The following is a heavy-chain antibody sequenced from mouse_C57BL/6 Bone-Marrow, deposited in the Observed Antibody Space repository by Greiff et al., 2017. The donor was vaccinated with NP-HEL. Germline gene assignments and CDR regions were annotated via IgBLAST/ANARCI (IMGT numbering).Heavy chain of an antibody. V-gene: IGHV1-62-3*01. J-gene: IGHJ1*03. CDR2: IDPNSGGT. CDR3: ARESTVVANWYFDV. CDR1: GYTFTSYW. Sequence: QVQLQQPGAELVKPGASVKLSCKASGYTFTSYWMHWVKQRPGRGLEWIGRIDPNSGGTKYNEKFKSKATLTVDKSSSTAYMQLSSLTSEDSAVYYGARESTVVANWYFDVWGTGTTVTVSS. D-gene: IGHD1-1*01.